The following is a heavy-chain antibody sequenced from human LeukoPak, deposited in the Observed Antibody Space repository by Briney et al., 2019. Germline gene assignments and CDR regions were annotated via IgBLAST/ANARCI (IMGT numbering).Heavy chain of an antibody. CDR3: AKYYRRHYTRGPNPDSLH. D-gene: IGHD2-2*02. V-gene: IGHV3-9*01. CDR1: GFIFNNYA. J-gene: IGHJ4*02. Sequence: GGSLRLSCKGSGFIFNNYAMHWVRQPPGKGLEWVSGISWNSGSIDYADSVKGRVTISRDNAKNSLYLQMNSLRAEDTAFYYCAKYYRRHYTRGPNPDSLHWGQGALVTVSS. CDR2: ISWNSGSI.